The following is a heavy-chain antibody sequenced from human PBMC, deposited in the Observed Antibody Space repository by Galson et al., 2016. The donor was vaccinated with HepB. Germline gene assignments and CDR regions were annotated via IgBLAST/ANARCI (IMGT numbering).Heavy chain of an antibody. J-gene: IGHJ4*02. V-gene: IGHV1-69*13. CDR2: IIPIVGTA. Sequence: SVKVSCKVSGGTFSRSVISWVRQAPGQGLEWMGGIIPIVGTANYAQTFQGRVTIAADESSTTAYMELSSLRSEDTAVYYCTRDLDYFDSSDYFPYYFAYWGQGTLVTVSS. D-gene: IGHD3-22*01. CDR3: TRDLDYFDSSDYFPYYFAY. CDR1: GGTFSRSV.